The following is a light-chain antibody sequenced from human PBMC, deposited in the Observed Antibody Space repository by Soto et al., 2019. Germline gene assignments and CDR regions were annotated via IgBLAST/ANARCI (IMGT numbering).Light chain of an antibody. J-gene: IGKJ4*01. CDR1: QSVSSY. Sequence: EFVLTQSPGALSLSPGEIATLSFSASQSVSSYLAWYQQKPGQAPRLLIYDASNRATGIPARFSGSGSGADFTLTISRLEPEDFAVYYCQQYGSSPPITFGGGTKVDI. CDR2: DAS. CDR3: QQYGSSPPIT. V-gene: IGKV3-20*01.